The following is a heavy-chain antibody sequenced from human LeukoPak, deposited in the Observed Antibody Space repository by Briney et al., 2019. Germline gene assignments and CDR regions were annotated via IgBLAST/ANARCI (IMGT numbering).Heavy chain of an antibody. CDR2: ISAYNGNT. Sequence: ASVKVSCKPSGYTFTAYGISWVRQAPGQGLEWMGWISAYNGNTNYAQKFQGRVTMTTDTSTSTVYMELRSLISDDMAVYYCARAPYRSAFDIWGQGTMVTVSS. CDR3: ARAPYRSAFDI. J-gene: IGHJ3*02. V-gene: IGHV1-18*03. CDR1: GYTFTAYG.